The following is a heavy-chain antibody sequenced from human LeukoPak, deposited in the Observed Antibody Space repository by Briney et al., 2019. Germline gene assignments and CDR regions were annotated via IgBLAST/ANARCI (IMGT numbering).Heavy chain of an antibody. Sequence: SVTLSLTCAVYGGSFSGYYWSWIRQPPGKGLEWIGEINHSGSTNYNPPLKSRVTISVDTSKNQFSLKLSSVTAADTAVYYCARGPYCSSTSCYRLYYYGMDVWGQGTTVTVSS. CDR3: ARGPYCSSTSCYRLYYYGMDV. CDR2: INHSGST. V-gene: IGHV4-34*01. CDR1: GGSFSGYY. D-gene: IGHD2-2*01. J-gene: IGHJ6*02.